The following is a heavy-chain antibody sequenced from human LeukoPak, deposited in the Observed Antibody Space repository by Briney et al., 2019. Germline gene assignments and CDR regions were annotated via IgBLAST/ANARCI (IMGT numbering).Heavy chain of an antibody. Sequence: GGSLRLSCAASGFTFSSYAMSWVRQAPGKGLEWVSAISGSGGSTYYADSVKGRFTISRDNAKNTLFLQMNSLRAEDTAVYYCARDLSFSPDHWGQGTLVTVSS. V-gene: IGHV3-23*01. CDR1: GFTFSSYA. CDR2: ISGSGGST. CDR3: ARDLSFSPDH. J-gene: IGHJ4*02.